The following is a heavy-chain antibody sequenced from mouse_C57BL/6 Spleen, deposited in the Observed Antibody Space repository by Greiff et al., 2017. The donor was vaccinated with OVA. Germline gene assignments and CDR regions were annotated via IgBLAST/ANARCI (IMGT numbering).Heavy chain of an antibody. J-gene: IGHJ4*01. CDR2: IHPNSGST. CDR3: ARMGSDAMDS. CDR1: GYTFTSYW. V-gene: IGHV1-64*01. Sequence: QVQLQQPGAELVKPGASVKLSCKASGYTFTSYWMHWVKQRPGQGLEWIGMIHPNSGSTNYNEKFKSKATLTVEKSSSTAYMQLSSLTSEDSAFYYCARMGSDAMDSWGPGTSVTVSS.